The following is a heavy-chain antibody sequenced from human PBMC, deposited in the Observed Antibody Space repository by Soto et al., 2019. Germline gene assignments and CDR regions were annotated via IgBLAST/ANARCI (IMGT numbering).Heavy chain of an antibody. CDR3: ARDASWRRAFYYGMDV. V-gene: IGHV1-2*04. D-gene: IGHD6-13*01. CDR1: GYTFSDYY. Sequence: QVQLVQSGAEVKKPGASVKVSCKASGYTFSDYYRHWVRQAPGQGLEWMGWTNPKSGATNNAQKFQGWVTMTRATSTSTGYMELTRLRPDDTAVYYCARDASWRRAFYYGMDVWGQGTTVTVSS. J-gene: IGHJ6*02. CDR2: TNPKSGAT.